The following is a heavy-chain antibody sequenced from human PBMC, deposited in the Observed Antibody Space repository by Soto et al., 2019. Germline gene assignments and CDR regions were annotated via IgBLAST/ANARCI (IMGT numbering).Heavy chain of an antibody. Sequence: SQTLSLTCAISGDSVSSNSAAWNWIRQSPSRGLEWLGRTYYRSKWYNDYAVSVKSRITINPDTSKNKISLQLNSVTPEDTAVYYCARDDYTSGWYRFDPWGQGILVTVSS. CDR2: TYYRSKWYN. CDR3: ARDDYTSGWYRFDP. CDR1: GDSVSSNSAA. D-gene: IGHD6-19*01. V-gene: IGHV6-1*01. J-gene: IGHJ5*02.